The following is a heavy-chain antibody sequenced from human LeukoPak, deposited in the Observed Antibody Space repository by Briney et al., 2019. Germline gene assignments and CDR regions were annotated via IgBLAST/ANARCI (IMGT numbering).Heavy chain of an antibody. CDR3: ARVVATIPLFDY. D-gene: IGHD5-12*01. CDR1: GFIFSSYW. Sequence: AGGSLRLSCAASGFIFSSYWMSWVRQAPGKGLEWVSSISSSSSYIYYADSVKGRFTISRDNAKNSLYLQMNSLRAEDTAVYYCARVVATIPLFDYWGQGTLVTVSS. CDR2: ISSSSSYI. J-gene: IGHJ4*02. V-gene: IGHV3-21*01.